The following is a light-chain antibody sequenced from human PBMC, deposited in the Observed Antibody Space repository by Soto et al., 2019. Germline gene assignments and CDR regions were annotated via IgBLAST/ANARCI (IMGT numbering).Light chain of an antibody. V-gene: IGKV2-28*01. CDR2: LNS. J-gene: IGKJ1*01. CDR3: MQPLLSAYT. CDR1: QSLLHTNAYNY. Sequence: DVVLNHSPLSLLFTPGEPASISCRSSQSLLHTNAYNYLDWYLQKPGQSPQLLLYLNSTRASGVPVRFSGSGSGTDFTLKISRVEAEDVGVYYCMQPLLSAYTFGQGTKVDIK.